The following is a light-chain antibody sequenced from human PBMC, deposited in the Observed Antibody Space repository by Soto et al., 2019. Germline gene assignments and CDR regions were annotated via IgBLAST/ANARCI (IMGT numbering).Light chain of an antibody. J-gene: IGKJ1*01. CDR2: GAS. V-gene: IGKV3-20*01. CDR1: QTVRNNY. Sequence: ECVLTQSPGTLSLSPGERATLSCRASQTVRNNYLAWYQQKPGQAPRLLIYGASNRATGIPDRFSGSGSGTDFTLTISRLEPEDFAVYYCQQYGSSGTFGQGTKVAI. CDR3: QQYGSSGT.